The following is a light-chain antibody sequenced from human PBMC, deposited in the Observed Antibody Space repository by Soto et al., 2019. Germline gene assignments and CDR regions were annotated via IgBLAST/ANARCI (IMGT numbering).Light chain of an antibody. Sequence: DIQMTQSPSSVSASLVDRVTVTCRASQGIGSWLAWYQKKPGKARILLIYAASSLQSGVPSRFSGSGSGTDFTLTISSLQPEDCAIYFCQQANSFPITFGQGTRLE. V-gene: IGKV1-12*01. J-gene: IGKJ5*01. CDR3: QQANSFPIT. CDR2: AAS. CDR1: QGIGSW.